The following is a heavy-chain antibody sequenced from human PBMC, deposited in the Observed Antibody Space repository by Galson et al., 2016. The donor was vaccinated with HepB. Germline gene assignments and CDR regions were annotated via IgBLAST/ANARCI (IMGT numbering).Heavy chain of an antibody. CDR1: GNNFIRYW. CDR3: ASRGYCSGGSCWNF. CDR2: IYPGDSDT. V-gene: IGHV5-51*03. D-gene: IGHD2-15*01. J-gene: IGHJ4*02. Sequence: QSGAEVKNPGESLKISCRGSGNNFIRYWVGWVRQMHGKGLEWMGVIYPGDSDTRYSPSFVVQVTLSVDKSTSTASLKWDSLKASDTAIYFCASRGYCSGGSCWNFWGQGTRLPVSS.